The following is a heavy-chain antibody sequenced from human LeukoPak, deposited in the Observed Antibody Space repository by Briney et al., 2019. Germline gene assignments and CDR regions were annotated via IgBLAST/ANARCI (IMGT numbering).Heavy chain of an antibody. V-gene: IGHV3-9*01. CDR2: ISWNSGSI. Sequence: PGGSLRLSCAASGFTFDDYATHWVRQAPGKGLEWVSGISWNSGSIGYADSVKGRFTISRDNAKNSLYLQMNSLRAEDTALYYCAKAGTMSIAARPPDYWGQGTLVTVSS. D-gene: IGHD6-6*01. CDR1: GFTFDDYA. CDR3: AKAGTMSIAARPPDY. J-gene: IGHJ4*02.